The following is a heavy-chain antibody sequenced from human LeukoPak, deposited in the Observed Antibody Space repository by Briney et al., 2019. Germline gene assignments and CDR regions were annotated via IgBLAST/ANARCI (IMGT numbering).Heavy chain of an antibody. CDR2: ISYDGSNK. D-gene: IGHD4-17*01. J-gene: IGHJ4*02. Sequence: PGRSLRLSCAASGFTFSSYGMHWVRRAPGKGLEWVAVISYDGSNKYYADSVKGRFTISRDNSKNTLYLQMNSLRAEDTAVYYCAKDPTTVTTFLDYWGQGTLVTVSS. V-gene: IGHV3-30*18. CDR1: GFTFSSYG. CDR3: AKDPTTVTTFLDY.